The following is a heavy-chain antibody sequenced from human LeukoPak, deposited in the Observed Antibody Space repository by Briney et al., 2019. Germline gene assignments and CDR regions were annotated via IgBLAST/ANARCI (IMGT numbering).Heavy chain of an antibody. J-gene: IGHJ6*02. CDR2: IYYSGST. CDR1: GGSISSYY. Sequence: TSETLSLTCTVSGGSISSYYWSWIRQPPGKGLEWIGYIYYSGSTNYNPSPKSRVTISVDTSKNQFSLKLSSVTAADTAVYYCARDQSYYDFWSGRYYYYYGMDVWGQGTTVTVSS. D-gene: IGHD3-3*01. V-gene: IGHV4-59*01. CDR3: ARDQSYYDFWSGRYYYYYGMDV.